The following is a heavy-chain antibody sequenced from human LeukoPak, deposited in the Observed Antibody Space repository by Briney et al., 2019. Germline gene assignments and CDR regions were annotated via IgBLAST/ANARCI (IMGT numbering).Heavy chain of an antibody. Sequence: PSETLSLTCAVCGGSFSGYYWSWIRQPPGKGLEWIGEINHSGSTNYNPSLKSRVTISVDTSKNQFSLKLSSVTAADTAVYYCARGHSYYDYVWGSYRYGYMGDYWGQGTLVTVSS. CDR1: GGSFSGYY. CDR2: INHSGST. D-gene: IGHD3-16*02. V-gene: IGHV4-34*01. J-gene: IGHJ4*02. CDR3: ARGHSYYDYVWGSYRYGYMGDY.